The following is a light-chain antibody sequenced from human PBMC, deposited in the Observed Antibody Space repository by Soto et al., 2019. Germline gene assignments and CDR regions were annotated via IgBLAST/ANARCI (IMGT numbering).Light chain of an antibody. CDR3: AAWDDRLDVYV. CDR2: STS. V-gene: IGLV1-44*01. J-gene: IGLJ1*01. CDR1: SSNIGSNT. Sequence: QSFLTQPPSASGTPGQIVAISCAGSSSNIGSNTVTWYQQLPVTAPKLLIYSTSQRSSGVPGRFSGSKSGASASLSISALQSEDEADYYCAAWDDRLDVYVFGTGTKVTVL.